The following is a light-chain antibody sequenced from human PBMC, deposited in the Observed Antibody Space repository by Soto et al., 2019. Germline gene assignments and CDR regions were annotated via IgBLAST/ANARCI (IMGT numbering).Light chain of an antibody. Sequence: EIVLTQSPGTVSLSPGERVTLSCRASQSVSADFLAWYQQRPDQAPRLLIYHASRRATGIPDRFSGSGSETEFTLTISRLEPEDFAVYFCHQYGMSPATFGQGTKVEIK. CDR3: HQYGMSPAT. CDR1: QSVSADF. CDR2: HAS. J-gene: IGKJ1*01. V-gene: IGKV3-20*01.